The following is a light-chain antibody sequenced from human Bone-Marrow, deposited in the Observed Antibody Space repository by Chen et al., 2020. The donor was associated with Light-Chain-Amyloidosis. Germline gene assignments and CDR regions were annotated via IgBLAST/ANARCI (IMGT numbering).Light chain of an antibody. CDR1: QSVSSSY. V-gene: IGKV3-20*01. CDR2: GAS. J-gene: IGKJ2*01. CDR3: QQYGSSHYT. Sequence: EIVLPQSPGTLSLSPGERATLSCRASQSVSSSYLAWYQQKPGQAPRLLIYGASSRATGIPDRFSGSGSGTDFTLTISRLEPEDFAVYYCQQYGSSHYTFGQGTKLEIK.